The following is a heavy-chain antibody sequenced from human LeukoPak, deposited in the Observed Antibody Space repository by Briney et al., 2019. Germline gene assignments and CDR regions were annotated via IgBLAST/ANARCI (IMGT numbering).Heavy chain of an antibody. V-gene: IGHV3-7*01. CDR2: TKKDGSEK. J-gene: IGHJ4*02. CDR3: VRVDTSGYYYELSFDY. CDR1: GFTFSNNG. D-gene: IGHD3-22*01. Sequence: GGSLRLSCAASGFTFSNNGMTWVRQAPGKGLEWVANTKKDGSEKEYVDSVKGRFTISRDNAKNSLYLQMNSLRVEDTAVYYCVRVDTSGYYYELSFDYWGQGTLVTVSS.